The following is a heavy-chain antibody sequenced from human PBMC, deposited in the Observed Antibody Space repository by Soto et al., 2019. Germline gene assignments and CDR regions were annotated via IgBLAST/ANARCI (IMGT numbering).Heavy chain of an antibody. D-gene: IGHD3-22*01. CDR2: IYWDDDK. Sequence: QITLKESGPTLVKPTQTLTLTCTFSGFSLSTSGVGVGWIRQPPGKALEWLALIYWDDDKRYSPSLKSRLTITXXTXKXXVVLTMTNMDPVDTATYYCAHADSSGYYYGIAFDYWGQGTLVTVSS. V-gene: IGHV2-5*02. CDR3: AHADSSGYYYGIAFDY. J-gene: IGHJ4*02. CDR1: GFSLSTSGVG.